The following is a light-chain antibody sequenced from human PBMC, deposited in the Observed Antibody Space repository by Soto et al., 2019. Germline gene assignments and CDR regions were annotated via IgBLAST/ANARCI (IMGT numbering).Light chain of an antibody. CDR1: QSVSSNY. Sequence: EIVLTQSPGTLSVSPGERATLSCRASQSVSSNYLAWYQHKRGQAPRLLIYGASSRATGIPDRFSGSGSGTDFTLTITRLEPEDFAIYYCQQYGSSRTFGQGTKVDIK. V-gene: IGKV3-20*01. J-gene: IGKJ1*01. CDR3: QQYGSSRT. CDR2: GAS.